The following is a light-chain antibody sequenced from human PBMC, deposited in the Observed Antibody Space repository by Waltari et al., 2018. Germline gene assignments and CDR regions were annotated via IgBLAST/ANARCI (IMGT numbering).Light chain of an antibody. Sequence: QSALTQPRSVSGSPGQSVTISCTGTRSDVGGYTSVPWYQQHPGKAPKRMIYEVSNRPSGVSDRFSGSKSGNTASLTISGLQAEDEADYYCCSYAGSYTFAVFGTGTKVTV. CDR1: RSDVGGYTS. J-gene: IGLJ1*01. CDR3: CSYAGSYTFAV. V-gene: IGLV2-11*01. CDR2: EVS.